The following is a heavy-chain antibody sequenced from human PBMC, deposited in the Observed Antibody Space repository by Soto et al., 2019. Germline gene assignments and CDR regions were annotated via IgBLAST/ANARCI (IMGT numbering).Heavy chain of an antibody. J-gene: IGHJ4*02. D-gene: IGHD4-17*01. CDR1: GFTFSSYG. CDR2: ISYDGSNK. V-gene: IGHV3-30*18. Sequence: GGSLRLSCAASGFTFSSYGMHWVRQAPGKGLEWVAVISYDGSNKYYADSVRGRFTISRDNSKNTLYLQMNSLRAEDTAVYYCAKWTTVVSPLFDYWGQGMLVTVSS. CDR3: AKWTTVVSPLFDY.